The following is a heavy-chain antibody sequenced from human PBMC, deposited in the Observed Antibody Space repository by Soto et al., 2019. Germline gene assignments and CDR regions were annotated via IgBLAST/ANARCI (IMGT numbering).Heavy chain of an antibody. Sequence: WASVKVSCKASGYTFTSYDINWLRQATGQGLEWMGWMNPNSGNTAYAQKFQGRVTMTRNTSISTAYMDLSSLRSEDTAVYYCAREHIGWFDPWGQGTLVTVSS. CDR2: MNPNSGNT. J-gene: IGHJ5*02. CDR1: GYTFTSYD. CDR3: AREHIGWFDP. D-gene: IGHD2-21*01. V-gene: IGHV1-8*01.